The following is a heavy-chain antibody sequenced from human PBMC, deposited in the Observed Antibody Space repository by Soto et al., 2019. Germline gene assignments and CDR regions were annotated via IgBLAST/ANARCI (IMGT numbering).Heavy chain of an antibody. D-gene: IGHD1-26*01. CDR3: AGSGTYPNYYYHYGMKV. CDR1: GDSFTSYD. CDR2: MNPNNGNT. J-gene: IGHJ6*02. Sequence: QVQLVQSGAEVKKPGASVKVSCKAYGDSFTSYDINWVRQATGQGLEWMGWMNPNNGNTAYAQKFQGRVTMTRNTSISTAYMELSSLKSEDTAVYYCAGSGTYPNYYYHYGMKVWGQGTTVTVSS. V-gene: IGHV1-8*01.